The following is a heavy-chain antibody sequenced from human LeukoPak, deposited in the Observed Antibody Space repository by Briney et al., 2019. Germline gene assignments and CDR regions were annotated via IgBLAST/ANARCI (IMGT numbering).Heavy chain of an antibody. J-gene: IGHJ5*02. CDR3: ARAAAGSIGWFDP. CDR2: IYSGGST. CDR1: GFPVRSTY. D-gene: IGHD6-13*01. V-gene: IGHV3-53*01. Sequence: GGSLSLSCAAPGFPVRSTYMTWVRRAPGKGLDWVSVIYSGGSTYYADSVKGRFTISRDNSKNTLYLQMNSLRAEDTAVYYCARAAAGSIGWFDPWGQGTLVTVSS.